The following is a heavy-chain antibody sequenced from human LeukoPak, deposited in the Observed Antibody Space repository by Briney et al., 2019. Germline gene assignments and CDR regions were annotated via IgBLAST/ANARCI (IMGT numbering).Heavy chain of an antibody. Sequence: GGSLRLSCAASGFTFSRYAMSWVRQAPGKGLEWVSAISGSGDSTFYADSVKGRFTISRDISKNTLYLQMNSLRAEDTAVYYCAKEPTYSSTCYGIDYWGQGTLVTVYS. D-gene: IGHD6-13*01. J-gene: IGHJ4*02. CDR2: ISGSGDST. V-gene: IGHV3-23*01. CDR3: AKEPTYSSTCYGIDY. CDR1: GFTFSRYA.